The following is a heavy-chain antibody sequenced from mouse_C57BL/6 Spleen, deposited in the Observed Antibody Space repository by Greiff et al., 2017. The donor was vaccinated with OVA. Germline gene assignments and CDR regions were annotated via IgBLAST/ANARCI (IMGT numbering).Heavy chain of an antibody. CDR2: INPSSGYT. CDR3: AREGEGYAMDY. J-gene: IGHJ4*01. Sequence: VHLVESGAELAKPGASVKLSCKASGYTFTSYCMHWVKQRPGQGLEWIGYINPSSGYTKYNQKFKDKATLTADKSSSTAYMQLSSLTDEDAAVYYCAREGEGYAMDYWGQGTTVTVSS. V-gene: IGHV1-7*01. CDR1: GYTFTSYC.